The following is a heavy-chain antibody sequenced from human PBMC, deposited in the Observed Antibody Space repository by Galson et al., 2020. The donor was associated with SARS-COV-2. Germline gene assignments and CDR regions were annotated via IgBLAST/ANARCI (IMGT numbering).Heavy chain of an antibody. CDR3: ARVVGATSYYYYGMDV. Sequence: SCAASGFTFSSYSMNWVRQAPGKGLEWVSYISSSSSTIYYADSVKGRFTISRDNAKNSLYLQMNSLRDEDTAVYYCARVVGATSYYYYGMDVWGQGTTVTVSS. V-gene: IGHV3-48*02. D-gene: IGHD1-26*01. CDR1: GFTFSSYS. CDR2: ISSSSSTI. J-gene: IGHJ6*02.